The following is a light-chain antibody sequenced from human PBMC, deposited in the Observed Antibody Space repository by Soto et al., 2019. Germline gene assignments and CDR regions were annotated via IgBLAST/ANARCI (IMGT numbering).Light chain of an antibody. J-gene: IGLJ3*02. CDR3: MLYLGSVYWV. CDR1: SGSVSTSYY. CDR2: NTD. V-gene: IGLV8-61*01. Sequence: QAVVTQEPSFSVSPGGTVTLTCGLSSGSVSTSYYPSWHQQTPGQAPRTLIYNTDTRSSGVPDRFSGSILGNKAALAITAAQAADESEYYCMLYLGSVYWVFGGGTKLTVL.